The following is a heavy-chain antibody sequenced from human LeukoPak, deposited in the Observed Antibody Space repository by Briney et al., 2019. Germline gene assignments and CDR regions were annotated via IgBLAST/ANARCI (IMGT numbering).Heavy chain of an antibody. Sequence: KAGGSLRLSCAASGLTFSDYYMTWIRQAPGKGLEWVSSISGSGTTTYSADSVRGRLTVSRDNAKNSVFLYMNSLRAEDTAVYYCAIQITMIVVVPYFDYWGQGTLVTVSS. V-gene: IGHV3-11*04. J-gene: IGHJ4*02. D-gene: IGHD3-22*01. CDR1: GLTFSDYY. CDR3: AIQITMIVVVPYFDY. CDR2: ISGSGTTT.